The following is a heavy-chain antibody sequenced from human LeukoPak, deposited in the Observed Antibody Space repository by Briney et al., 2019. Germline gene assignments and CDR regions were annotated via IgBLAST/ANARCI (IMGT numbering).Heavy chain of an antibody. V-gene: IGHV4-34*08. CDR1: GGTFSDYY. Sequence: TSETLSLTCAVYGGTFSDYYWSWIRQPPGKGLEWIGEINQSGNTNYNPSLKSRVTISVDTSKNQFSLKLISVTAADTAVYFCSKRKYYPDYWGQGTLVTVSS. CDR3: SKRKYYPDY. CDR2: INQSGNT. J-gene: IGHJ4*02.